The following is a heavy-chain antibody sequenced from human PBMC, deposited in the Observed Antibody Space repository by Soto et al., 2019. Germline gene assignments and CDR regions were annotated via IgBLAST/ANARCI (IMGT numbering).Heavy chain of an antibody. CDR2: IIPVLGTP. Sequence: QVLLVQSSAEVKKPGSSVKVSCKASGGTFTSTAFSWVRQAPGQGLEWMGVIIPVLGTPNYAQKVQARLTVTADASTTTVHMELSSLRSDDTAVYYCASSAGMDNLLHYYGLNVWGQGTTVTVSS. CDR3: ASSAGMDNLLHYYGLNV. J-gene: IGHJ6*02. D-gene: IGHD6-13*01. V-gene: IGHV1-69*01. CDR1: GGTFTSTA.